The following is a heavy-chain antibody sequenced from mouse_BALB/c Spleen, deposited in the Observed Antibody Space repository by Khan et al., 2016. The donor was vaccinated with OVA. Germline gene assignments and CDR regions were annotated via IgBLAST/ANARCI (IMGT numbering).Heavy chain of an antibody. Sequence: EVELVESGGDLVKPGGSLKLSCAASGFTFSTYAMSWVRQTPDKRLEWVATISTGGDYLYYPDSVKGRFTISRDNVKNTLYLQMSSLRSEDTAMYYCARHNYGPFAYWGQGTLVTLSA. CDR2: ISTGGDYL. J-gene: IGHJ3*01. CDR3: ARHNYGPFAY. CDR1: GFTFSTYA. V-gene: IGHV5-6*01. D-gene: IGHD1-1*01.